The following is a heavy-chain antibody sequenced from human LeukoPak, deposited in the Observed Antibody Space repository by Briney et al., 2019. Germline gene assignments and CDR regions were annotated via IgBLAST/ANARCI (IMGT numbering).Heavy chain of an antibody. Sequence: HPGGSLTLSCAASGFTFYDYAMHWLPHAPGKGLEGVSGISWNSGSIGYADSVKGRFTISRDNAKNSLYLQMNSLRAEDTALYYCARSRYLNLKYYFDYWGQGTLVTVSS. CDR2: ISWNSGSI. CDR1: GFTFYDYA. D-gene: IGHD3-16*01. V-gene: IGHV3-9*01. J-gene: IGHJ4*02. CDR3: ARSRYLNLKYYFDY.